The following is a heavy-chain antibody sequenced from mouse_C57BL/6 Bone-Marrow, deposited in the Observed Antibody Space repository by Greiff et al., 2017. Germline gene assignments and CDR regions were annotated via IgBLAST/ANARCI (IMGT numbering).Heavy chain of an antibody. CDR2: LYPRSGST. V-gene: IGHV1-81*01. Sequence: QVQLKESGAELARPGASVKLSCKASGYTFTSYGISWVKQRTGQGLEWIGELYPRSGSTYYNEKFKGKATLTADKSSSKAYMELRSLTSDDSAVYFCAPVVKAMDYWGQGTSVTVSS. J-gene: IGHJ4*01. CDR1: GYTFTSYG. D-gene: IGHD1-1*01. CDR3: APVVKAMDY.